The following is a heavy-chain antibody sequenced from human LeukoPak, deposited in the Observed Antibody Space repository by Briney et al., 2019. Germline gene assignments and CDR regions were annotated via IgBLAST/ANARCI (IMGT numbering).Heavy chain of an antibody. V-gene: IGHV1-69*04. Sequence: SVKVSCKASGGTFSSYAIGWVRQAPGQGLEWMGRIIPILGIANYAQKFQGRVTITADKSTSTAYMELSSLRSKDTAVYYCASDFEYCGGDCYIHDYWGQGTLVTVSS. CDR1: GGTFSSYA. D-gene: IGHD2-21*02. J-gene: IGHJ4*02. CDR2: IIPILGIA. CDR3: ASDFEYCGGDCYIHDY.